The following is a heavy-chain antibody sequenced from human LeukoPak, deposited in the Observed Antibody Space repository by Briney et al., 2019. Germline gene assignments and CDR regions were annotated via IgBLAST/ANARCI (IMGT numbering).Heavy chain of an antibody. CDR2: ISWNSGSI. V-gene: IGHV3-9*01. Sequence: PGRSLRLSCAASGFTFDDYAMHWVRQAPGKGPEWVSGISWNSGSIGYADSVKGRFTISRDNAKNSLYLQMNSLRAEDTALYYCAKDPELHSGSPGGFDCWGQGTLVTVPS. CDR1: GFTFDDYA. CDR3: AKDPELHSGSPGGFDC. D-gene: IGHD1-26*01. J-gene: IGHJ4*02.